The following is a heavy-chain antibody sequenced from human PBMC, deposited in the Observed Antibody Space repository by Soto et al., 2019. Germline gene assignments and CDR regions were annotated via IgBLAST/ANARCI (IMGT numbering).Heavy chain of an antibody. V-gene: IGHV1-8*01. CDR2: MNPNSGNT. D-gene: IGHD1-1*01. Sequence: QVQLVQSGAEVKKPGASVKVSCKASGYTFTRYDLNWVRQAPGQGLEWMGWMNPNSGNTGYAQKFQGRVTMTRNTSIRTAYLALSSMRDEDTAVYYCAGTWNKHWGQGTTVTVSS. J-gene: IGHJ4*02. CDR3: AGTWNKH. CDR1: GYTFTRYD.